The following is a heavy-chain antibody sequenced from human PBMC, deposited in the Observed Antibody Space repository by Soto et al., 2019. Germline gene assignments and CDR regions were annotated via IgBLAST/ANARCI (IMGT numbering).Heavy chain of an antibody. CDR2: FDPEDGET. Sequence: TSVKVSCKVSGYTLTELSMHWVRQAPGKGLEWMGGFDPEDGETIYAQKFQGRVTMTEDTSTDTAYMELSSLRSEDTAVYYCARWVAARQDFDYWGQRTLVTVSS. J-gene: IGHJ4*02. CDR3: ARWVAARQDFDY. D-gene: IGHD6-6*01. CDR1: GYTLTELS. V-gene: IGHV1-24*01.